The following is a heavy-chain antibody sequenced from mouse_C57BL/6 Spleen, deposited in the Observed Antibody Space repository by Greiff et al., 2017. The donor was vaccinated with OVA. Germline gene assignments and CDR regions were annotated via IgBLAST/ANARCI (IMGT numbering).Heavy chain of an antibody. CDR2: SRNKANDYTT. D-gene: IGHD2-5*01. CDR1: GFTFSDFY. Sequence: EVKLVESGGGLVQSGRSLRLSCATSGFTFSDFYMEWVRQAPGKGLEWIAASRNKANDYTTEYSASVKGRFIVSRDTSQSILYLQMNALRAEDTAIYCCARDASYSNYVDWYFDVWGTGTTVTVSS. V-gene: IGHV7-1*01. J-gene: IGHJ1*03. CDR3: ARDASYSNYVDWYFDV.